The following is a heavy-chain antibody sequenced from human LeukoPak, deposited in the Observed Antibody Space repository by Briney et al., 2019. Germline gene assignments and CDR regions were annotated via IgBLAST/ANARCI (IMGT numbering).Heavy chain of an antibody. CDR1: GFTFSSYW. CDR2: INSDGSST. J-gene: IGHJ6*02. V-gene: IGHV3-74*01. CDR3: ARMGHVGYGMDV. D-gene: IGHD3-16*01. Sequence: GGSLRLSRAASGFTFSSYWMHWVRQAPGKGLVWVSRINSDGSSTSYADSVKGRFTISRDNAKNTLYLQMNSLRAEDTAVYYCARMGHVGYGMDVWGQGTTVTVSS.